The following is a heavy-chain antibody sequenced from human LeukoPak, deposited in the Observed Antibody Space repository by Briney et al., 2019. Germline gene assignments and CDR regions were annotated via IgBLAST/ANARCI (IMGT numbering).Heavy chain of an antibody. Sequence: SETLSLTCTVSGGSISSYYWSWIRQPAGKGLEWIGRIYSSGNTNYNPSLKSRITMPVDTSKNQFSLKLSSVTAADTAVYYCAGVNGFGEFHQYFQHWGQGTLVTVSS. CDR2: IYSSGNT. D-gene: IGHD3-10*01. J-gene: IGHJ1*01. CDR1: GGSISSYY. CDR3: AGVNGFGEFHQYFQH. V-gene: IGHV4-4*07.